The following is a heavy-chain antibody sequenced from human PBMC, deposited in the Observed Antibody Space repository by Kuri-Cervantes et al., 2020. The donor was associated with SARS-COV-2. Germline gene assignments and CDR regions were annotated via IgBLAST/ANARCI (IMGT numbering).Heavy chain of an antibody. CDR1: GYTLTELS. J-gene: IGHJ3*02. CDR3: ARDWAARVQLWQQNDAFDI. CDR2: FDPEDGET. V-gene: IGHV1-24*01. Sequence: ASVKVSCKVSGYTLTELSMHWVRQAPGKGLEWMGGFDPEDGETIYAQKFQGRVTMTTDTSTSTAYMELRSLRSDDTAVYYCARDWAARVQLWQQNDAFDIWGQGTMVTVSS. D-gene: IGHD5-18*01.